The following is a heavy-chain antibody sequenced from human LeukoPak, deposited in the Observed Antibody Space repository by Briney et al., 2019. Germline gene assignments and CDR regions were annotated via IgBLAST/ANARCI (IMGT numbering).Heavy chain of an antibody. V-gene: IGHV1-2*06. J-gene: IGHJ4*02. D-gene: IGHD7-27*01. CDR3: ARRRWAGDLFDY. Sequence: ASVKVSCKASGYTFTGYYMHWVRQAPGQGLEWMGRINPNSGGTNYAQKFQGRVTMTRDTSISTAYMELSRLRSDDTAVYYCARRRWAGDLFDYWGQGTLVTVSS. CDR2: INPNSGGT. CDR1: GYTFTGYY.